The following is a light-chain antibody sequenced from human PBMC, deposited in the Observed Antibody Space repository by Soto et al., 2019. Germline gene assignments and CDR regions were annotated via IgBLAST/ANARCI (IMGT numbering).Light chain of an antibody. V-gene: IGLV2-8*01. CDR1: SSDVGGYNY. Sequence: QSVLTQPPSASGSPGQSVTISCTGTSSDVGGYNYVSWYQQHPGRAPKLMIYEVSKRPSGVPDRFSGSKSGNTASLTVSGLQTEDEADYYCSSYAGSNNQVFGTGTKLT. J-gene: IGLJ1*01. CDR2: EVS. CDR3: SSYAGSNNQV.